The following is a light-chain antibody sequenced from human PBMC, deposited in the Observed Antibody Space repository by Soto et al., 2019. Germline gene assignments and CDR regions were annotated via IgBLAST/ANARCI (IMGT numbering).Light chain of an antibody. Sequence: QSVLTQPPSVSGAPGQRVTISCTGTSSNIGAGFDVHWYQQLPGTAPKLLIYDTTNRPSGVPDRFSGARSGTSASLAITGLQAEDEADYYCQSSDISLSEDVFGTGTKLTVL. J-gene: IGLJ1*01. CDR3: QSSDISLSEDV. CDR2: DTT. CDR1: SSNIGAGFD. V-gene: IGLV1-40*01.